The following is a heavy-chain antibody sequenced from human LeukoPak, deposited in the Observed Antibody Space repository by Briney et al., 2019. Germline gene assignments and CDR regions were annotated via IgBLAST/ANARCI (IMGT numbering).Heavy chain of an antibody. J-gene: IGHJ4*02. D-gene: IGHD3-3*01. CDR1: GGSFSGYY. CDR3: ARYDFWSGYCLDY. Sequence: SETLSLTCAVYGGSFSGYYWSWIRQPPGKGLEWIGEINHSGSTNYNPSLKSRVTISVDTCKNQFSLKLSSVTAADTAVYYCARYDFWSGYCLDYWGQGTLVTVSS. CDR2: INHSGST. V-gene: IGHV4-34*01.